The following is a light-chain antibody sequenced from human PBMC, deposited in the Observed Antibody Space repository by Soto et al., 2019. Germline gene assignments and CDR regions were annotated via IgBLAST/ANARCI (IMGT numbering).Light chain of an antibody. CDR2: END. CDR1: SSNIGRNY. V-gene: IGLV1-51*02. Sequence: QSVLTQPPSVSAAPGEKVTISCSGSSSNIGRNYVSWYQQLPGSAPKLLIYENDRRPSGIPDRFSGSKSGTTATLGITGLQTGDEADHYCGAWDRGLKAGVFGGGTKVTVL. J-gene: IGLJ3*02. CDR3: GAWDRGLKAGV.